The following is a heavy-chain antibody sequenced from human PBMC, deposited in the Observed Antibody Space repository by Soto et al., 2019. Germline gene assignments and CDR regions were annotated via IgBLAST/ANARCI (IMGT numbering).Heavy chain of an antibody. CDR1: GYSFTSYW. V-gene: IGHV5-10-1*01. J-gene: IGHJ4*02. D-gene: IGHD2-15*01. Sequence: EVQLVQSGAEVKKPGESLRISCKGSGYSFTSYWINWVRQMPGKGLEWMGSIDPSDSYANYSPSFQGHVTISADKSINPDYLHWSSLKASDTAMYYCARRGDRSEYWGQGTLVSVSS. CDR3: ARRGDRSEY. CDR2: IDPSDSYA.